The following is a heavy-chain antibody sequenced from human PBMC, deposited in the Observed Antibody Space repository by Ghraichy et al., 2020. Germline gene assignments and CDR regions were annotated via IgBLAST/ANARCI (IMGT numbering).Heavy chain of an antibody. D-gene: IGHD2-2*02. CDR1: GGSISSSSYY. CDR3: ARHKGDCHSTGCYTDWFDP. J-gene: IGHJ5*02. CDR2: IYYSGSS. V-gene: IGHV4-39*01. Sequence: SETLSLTCTVSGGSISSSSYYWGWIRQPPGKGLEWIGSIYYSGSSYYNPSLKSRVTMSVDTSKNQFSLKLSSVTTTDTAVYYCARHKGDCHSTGCYTDWFDPWGKVTLVTVSS.